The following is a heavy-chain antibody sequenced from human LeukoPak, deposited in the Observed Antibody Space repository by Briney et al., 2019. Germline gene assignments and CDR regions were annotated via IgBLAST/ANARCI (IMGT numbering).Heavy chain of an antibody. CDR2: VYFSGST. Sequence: SQTLSLTCAVSGGSISSGGYYWSWIRQPPGKGLEWIGYVYFSGSTNYNPSLKSRVTISVDTSKNQFSLKLSSVTAADTAVYYCARHNGLFEVNWGQGTLVTVSS. CDR1: GGSISSGGYY. V-gene: IGHV4-61*08. J-gene: IGHJ4*02. CDR3: ARHNGLFEVN. D-gene: IGHD3-22*01.